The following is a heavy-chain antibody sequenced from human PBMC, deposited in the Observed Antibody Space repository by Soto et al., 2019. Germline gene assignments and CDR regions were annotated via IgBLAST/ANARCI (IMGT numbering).Heavy chain of an antibody. CDR1: GGSISSGGYY. Sequence: QVQLQESGPGLVKPSQTLSLTCTVSGGSISSGGYYWSWIRQHPGKGLEWIGYIYYSGATYYNPSPXGXXSMAGGRSQHQSSLELTAVTDAATAVYYCARSVFPWGRGSLVSVSS. V-gene: IGHV4-31*03. J-gene: IGHJ5*02. CDR2: IYYSGAT. CDR3: ARSVFP.